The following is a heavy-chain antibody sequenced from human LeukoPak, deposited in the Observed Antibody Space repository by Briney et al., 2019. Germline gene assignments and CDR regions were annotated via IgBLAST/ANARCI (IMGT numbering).Heavy chain of an antibody. CDR3: ARMPRLRYFDWSGGGDY. D-gene: IGHD3-9*01. CDR1: GYTFTGYY. CDR2: INPNSGGT. Sequence: GASVKVSCKASGYTFTGYYMHWVRQAPGQGLEWMGWINPNSGGTNYVQKFQGRVTMTRDTSISTAYMELSSLRSEDTAVYYCARMPRLRYFDWSGGGDYWGQGTLVTVSS. J-gene: IGHJ4*02. V-gene: IGHV1-2*02.